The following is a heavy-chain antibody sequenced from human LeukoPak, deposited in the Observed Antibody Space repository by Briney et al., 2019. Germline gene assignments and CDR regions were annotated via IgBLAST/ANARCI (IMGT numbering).Heavy chain of an antibody. D-gene: IGHD7-27*01. CDR2: IYYSGNT. V-gene: IGHV4-59*01. CDR1: GGSISSYY. Sequence: LSETLSLTCTVSGGSISSYYWSWIRQPPGKGLEWIGYIYYSGNTNYNPSLKSRVTMSVDTSKNQFSLKLRSVTAADTAVYYCARRTNWGYFDDGGQATLVTVSS. J-gene: IGHJ4*02. CDR3: ARRTNWGYFDD.